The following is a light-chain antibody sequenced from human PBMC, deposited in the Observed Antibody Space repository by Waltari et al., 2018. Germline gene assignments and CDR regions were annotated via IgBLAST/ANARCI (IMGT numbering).Light chain of an antibody. CDR1: PSLMSS. Sequence: IVLPQSPVTLSLSPGERATLSCRASPSLMSSSAWYQQQPGQAPRLLIYDTSNRATGIPPRFSGSESGTDFTLTISSLEPEDFAVYYCQQRGTFGQGTKVEIK. CDR3: QQRGT. J-gene: IGKJ1*01. V-gene: IGKV3-11*01. CDR2: DTS.